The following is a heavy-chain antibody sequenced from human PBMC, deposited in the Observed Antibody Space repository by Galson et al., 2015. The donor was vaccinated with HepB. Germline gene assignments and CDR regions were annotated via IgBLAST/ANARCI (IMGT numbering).Heavy chain of an antibody. CDR2: IGGYNGNA. CDR1: GYSFSKFG. V-gene: IGHV1-18*01. D-gene: IGHD2-15*01. J-gene: IGHJ5*02. Sequence: SVKVSCKASGYSFSKFGISWVRQAPGQGLEWMGWIGGYNGNANYAQKLQGRVTMTTDTSTSTAYMELRSLRSDDTAVYYCARGALIVVVDANPNNWFDPWGQGTLVTVSS. CDR3: ARGALIVVVDANPNNWFDP.